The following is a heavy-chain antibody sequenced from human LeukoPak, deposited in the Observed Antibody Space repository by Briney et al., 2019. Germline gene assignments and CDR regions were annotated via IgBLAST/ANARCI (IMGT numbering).Heavy chain of an antibody. CDR2: INAGNGNT. V-gene: IGHV1-3*01. CDR1: GYTFTSYA. D-gene: IGHD2-2*01. Sequence: ASVKVSCKASGYTFTSYAMHWVRQAPGQRLEWMGWINAGNGNTKYSQKFQGRVTITRDTSASTAYMELSSLRSEDTAVYYCARVPRYCSSTSCWGGAFDIWGQGTMVTVSS. CDR3: ARVPRYCSSTSCWGGAFDI. J-gene: IGHJ3*02.